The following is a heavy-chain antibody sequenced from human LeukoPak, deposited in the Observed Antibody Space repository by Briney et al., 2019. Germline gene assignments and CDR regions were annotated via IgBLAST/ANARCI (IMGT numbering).Heavy chain of an antibody. Sequence: GASVKVSCKASGYTFTSYDINWVRQAPGQGLEWMGWMNSNSGNTGYAQKFQARVTFTRITSISTAYMELRSLRSEDTAVYYCVRGERGYRYGFEYFQKWGQGTLVTVSS. V-gene: IGHV1-8*03. CDR1: GYTFTSYD. CDR2: MNSNSGNT. J-gene: IGHJ1*01. CDR3: VRGERGYRYGFEYFQK. D-gene: IGHD5-18*01.